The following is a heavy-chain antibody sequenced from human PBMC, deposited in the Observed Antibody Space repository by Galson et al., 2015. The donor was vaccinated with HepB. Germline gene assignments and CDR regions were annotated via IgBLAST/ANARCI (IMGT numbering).Heavy chain of an antibody. V-gene: IGHV3-7*04. Sequence: SLRLSCAASGFTFSDYWMTWVRQAPGKRLEWVANIKQDGSESYYVDSVKGRFTISRDNAKKSMYLQMNSLRAEDTAVYYCSGGTSMVYLDYWGQGTLVTLSS. CDR3: SGGTSMVYLDY. CDR1: GFTFSDYW. J-gene: IGHJ4*01. D-gene: IGHD5-18*01. CDR2: IKQDGSES.